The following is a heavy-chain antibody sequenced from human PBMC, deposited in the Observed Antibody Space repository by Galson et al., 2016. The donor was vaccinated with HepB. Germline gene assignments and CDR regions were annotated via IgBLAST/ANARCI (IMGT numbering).Heavy chain of an antibody. CDR2: TYRRSTYYN. V-gene: IGHV6-1*01. CDR1: GDSVSSNSVA. J-gene: IGHJ3*01. Sequence: CAISGDSVSSNSVAWNWIRQSPSRGPEWLGRTYRRSTYYNDDTESVKGRITINTDTSKNQFSLQLNSVTPEDTAVYYCARGAHSTLGVWGQGTMVTVSS. CDR3: ARGAHSTLGV. D-gene: IGHD2-15*01.